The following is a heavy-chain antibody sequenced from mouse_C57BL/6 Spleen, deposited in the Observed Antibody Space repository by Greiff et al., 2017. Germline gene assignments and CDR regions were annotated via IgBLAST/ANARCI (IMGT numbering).Heavy chain of an antibody. CDR3: ARQQLLNYFDY. Sequence: DVKLVESGGDLVKPGGSLKLSCAASGYTFSSYGMSWVRPTPDKRLEWVATISSGGSYTYYPDSVKGRFTISRDNAKNTRYLQMSSLKSEDTAMYYCARQQLLNYFDYWGQGTTLTVSS. CDR1: GYTFSSYG. CDR2: ISSGGSYT. V-gene: IGHV5-6*02. D-gene: IGHD1-1*01. J-gene: IGHJ2*01.